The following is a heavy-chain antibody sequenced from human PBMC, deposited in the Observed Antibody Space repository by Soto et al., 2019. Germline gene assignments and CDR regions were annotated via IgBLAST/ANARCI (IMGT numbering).Heavy chain of an antibody. V-gene: IGHV3-23*01. J-gene: IGHJ2*01. CDR2: ISGSGGST. CDR3: ASLTSGWYLGTGYFDL. CDR1: GFTFSSYA. Sequence: EVQLLESGGGLVQPGGSLRLSCEASGFTFSSYAMSWVSQAPGKGLEWVSAISGSGGSTYYADSVKGRFTISRDNSKNTLYLQMNSLRAEDTAVYYCASLTSGWYLGTGYFDLWGRGTLVTVSS. D-gene: IGHD6-19*01.